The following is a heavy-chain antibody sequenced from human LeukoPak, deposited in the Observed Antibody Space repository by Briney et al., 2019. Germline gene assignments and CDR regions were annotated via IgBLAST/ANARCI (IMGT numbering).Heavy chain of an antibody. D-gene: IGHD6-13*01. CDR1: GFTFSSYA. CDR3: AKDRDSSSWFRKNTPLDY. J-gene: IGHJ4*02. CDR2: ISGSGGST. Sequence: GGSLRLSCAASGFTFSSYAMSWVRQAPGKGLEWFSAISGSGGSTYYAGSVKGRFTISRDNSKNTLYLQMNSLRAEDTAVYYCAKDRDSSSWFRKNTPLDYWGQGTLVTVSS. V-gene: IGHV3-23*01.